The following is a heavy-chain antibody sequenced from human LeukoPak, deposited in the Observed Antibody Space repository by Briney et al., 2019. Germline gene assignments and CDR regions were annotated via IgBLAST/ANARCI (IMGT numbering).Heavy chain of an antibody. V-gene: IGHV3-23*01. CDR2: ISGSGGST. Sequence: GGSLRLSCAASGFTFSSYAMSLVRQAPGKGLEWVSAISGSGGSTYYADSVKGRFTISRDNSKNTLYLQMNSLRAEDTAVYYCAKDRNRGYSYGSGAYYYYGMDVWGQGTTVTVSS. D-gene: IGHD5-18*01. J-gene: IGHJ6*02. CDR3: AKDRNRGYSYGSGAYYYYGMDV. CDR1: GFTFSSYA.